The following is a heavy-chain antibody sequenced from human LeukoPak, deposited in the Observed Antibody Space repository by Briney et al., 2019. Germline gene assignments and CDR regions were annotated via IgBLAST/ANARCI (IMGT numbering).Heavy chain of an antibody. CDR1: GGSISSYY. Sequence: PSQTLSLTCTVSGGSISSYYWSWIRQPAGKGLEWIGRIYTSGSTNYNPSLKSRVTMSVDTSKNQFSLKLSSVTAADTAVYYCARDTYYYDSSGYYPSWYYYYYMDVWGKGTTVTISS. J-gene: IGHJ6*03. CDR3: ARDTYYYDSSGYYPSWYYYYYMDV. CDR2: IYTSGST. V-gene: IGHV4-4*07. D-gene: IGHD3-22*01.